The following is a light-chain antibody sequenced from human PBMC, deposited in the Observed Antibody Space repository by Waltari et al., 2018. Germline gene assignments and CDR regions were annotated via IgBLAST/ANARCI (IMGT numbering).Light chain of an antibody. CDR2: SAS. J-gene: IGKJ1*01. CDR1: PSVNSN. V-gene: IGKV3-15*01. Sequence: EMVMTQSPATLSVSPGERATLSCRASPSVNSNLAWYQQKPGQAPRLLIYSASTRATGVPARFSGSGSGTEFTLTISSLQSEDFAVYYCQQYKNWPQWTFGQGTKVDSK. CDR3: QQYKNWPQWT.